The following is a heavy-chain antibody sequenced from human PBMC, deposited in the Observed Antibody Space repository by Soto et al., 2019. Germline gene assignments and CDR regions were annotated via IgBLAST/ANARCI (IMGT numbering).Heavy chain of an antibody. CDR1: GYSFTSYL. CDR2: IYPGDSDT. Sequence: GGSLKISCKGSGYSFTSYLIGWVRQMPGKGLEWMGIIYPGDSDTRYSPSFQGQVTISADKSISTAYLQWSSLKASDTAMYYCVSPLRYSSSSVLYYGMAVWGQGTTVTVSS. D-gene: IGHD6-6*01. J-gene: IGHJ6*02. CDR3: VSPLRYSSSSVLYYGMAV. V-gene: IGHV5-51*01.